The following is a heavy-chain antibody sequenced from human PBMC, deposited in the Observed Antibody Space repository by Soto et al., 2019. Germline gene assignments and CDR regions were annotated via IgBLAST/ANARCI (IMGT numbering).Heavy chain of an antibody. CDR2: IYPGDSET. D-gene: IGHD3-10*01. Sequence: VASLKSSCEASGYSFTSYWIAWVRQMPGKGLEWMGLIYPGDSETRYSLSFQGQVTISVDESINTAYLHWSSLKASDTAMYFCARPEHYYGTGSDTGSMDVWGQGTTGTVSS. J-gene: IGHJ6*02. CDR1: GYSFTSYW. V-gene: IGHV5-51*01. CDR3: ARPEHYYGTGSDTGSMDV.